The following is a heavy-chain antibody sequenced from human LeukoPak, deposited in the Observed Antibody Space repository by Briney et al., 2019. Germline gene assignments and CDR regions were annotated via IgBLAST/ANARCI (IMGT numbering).Heavy chain of an antibody. CDR2: INPNSGGT. CDR1: GYTFTDYY. CDR3: ARDHDSSGYYLIFDY. J-gene: IGHJ4*02. V-gene: IGHV1-2*02. Sequence: ASVKVSCKASGYTFTDYYMHWVRQAPGQGLEWMGWINPNSGGTNYAQKFQGRVTMTRDTSISTAYMELSRLRSDDTAVYYCARDHDSSGYYLIFDYWGQGTLVTVSS. D-gene: IGHD3-22*01.